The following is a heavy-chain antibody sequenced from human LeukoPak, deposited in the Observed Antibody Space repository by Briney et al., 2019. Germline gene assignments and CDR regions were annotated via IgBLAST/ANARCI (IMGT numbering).Heavy chain of an antibody. Sequence: SETLSLTCAVSGGSISSSNWWSWVRQPPGKGLEWIGEIYHSGSTNYNPSLKSRVTISVDKSKNQFSLKLSSVTAADTAVYYCARDFLRTTGGEGRFDYWGQGTLVTVSS. CDR3: ARDFLRTTGGEGRFDY. D-gene: IGHD1-14*01. CDR1: GGSISSSNW. J-gene: IGHJ4*02. CDR2: IYHSGST. V-gene: IGHV4-4*02.